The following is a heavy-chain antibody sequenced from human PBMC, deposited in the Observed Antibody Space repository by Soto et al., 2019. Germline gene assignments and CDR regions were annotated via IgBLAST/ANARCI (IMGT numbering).Heavy chain of an antibody. D-gene: IGHD6-19*01. J-gene: IGHJ5*02. CDR1: GFTLSNTG. Sequence: QVQLVESGGGVVQPGRSLRLSCVASGFTLSNTGMHWVRQAPGKGLEWVAMISHDGSNTYYGDSVKGRFTISRDNSWNTLYLQMDSLRPEDTSVYYCAKDWGISGWFNWFDPWGQGTLVTVSS. CDR2: ISHDGSNT. CDR3: AKDWGISGWFNWFDP. V-gene: IGHV3-30*18.